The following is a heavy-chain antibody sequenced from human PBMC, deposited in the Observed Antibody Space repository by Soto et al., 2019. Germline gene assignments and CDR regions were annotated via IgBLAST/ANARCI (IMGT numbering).Heavy chain of an antibody. V-gene: IGHV1-18*01. CDR2: ISAYNGNT. D-gene: IGHD3-3*01. J-gene: IGHJ6*02. CDR3: ARTSDDFWSGYVETYYYYYGMDV. Sequence: VKVSCKASGYTFTSYGISWVRHAPGQGLEWMGWISAYNGNTNYAQKLQGRVTMTTDTSTSTAYMELRSLRSDDTAVYYCARTSDDFWSGYVETYYYYYGMDVWGQGTTVTVSS. CDR1: GYTFTSYG.